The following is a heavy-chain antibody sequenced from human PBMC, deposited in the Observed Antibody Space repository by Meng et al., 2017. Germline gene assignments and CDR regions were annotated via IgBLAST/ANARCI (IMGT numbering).Heavy chain of an antibody. Sequence: GGSLRLSCAASGFTFDDYAMHWVRQAPGKGLEWVSGISWNSGSIGYADSVKGRFTISRDNAKNSLYLQMNSLRAEDTAVYYCARSKDYDILTGYYVAGNVDYWGQGTLVTVS. J-gene: IGHJ4*02. D-gene: IGHD3-9*01. CDR3: ARSKDYDILTGYYVAGNVDY. CDR2: ISWNSGSI. CDR1: GFTFDDYA. V-gene: IGHV3-9*01.